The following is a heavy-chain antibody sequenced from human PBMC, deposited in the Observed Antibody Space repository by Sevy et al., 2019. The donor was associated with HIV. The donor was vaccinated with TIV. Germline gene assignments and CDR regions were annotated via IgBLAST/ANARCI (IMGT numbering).Heavy chain of an antibody. CDR3: ARDRATVTSGGYYYYYGMDV. V-gene: IGHV3-7*01. D-gene: IGHD4-17*01. CDR1: GFSFSWYW. J-gene: IGHJ6*02. CDR2: IKPDGSEK. Sequence: GGSLRLSCAASGFSFSWYWMSWVRQTPEKGLEWVANIKPDGSEKNYVDSVKGRFTVSRDNAKNSLYLQMNSLRAEDTAVYYCARDRATVTSGGYYYYYGMDVWGQGTTVTVSS.